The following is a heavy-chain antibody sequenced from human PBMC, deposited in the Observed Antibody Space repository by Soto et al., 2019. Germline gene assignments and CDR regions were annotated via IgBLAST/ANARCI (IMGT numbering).Heavy chain of an antibody. V-gene: IGHV3-53*01. Sequence: GGSLRLSCAASGFTFTTYYMTWVRQAPGKGLEWVSVIFSGGSMYYADSVKGRFTISRDNSKNTLYLQMNSLRAEDTAVYYCVVYYDSSGSKGGAFDIWGQGTMVTVSS. J-gene: IGHJ3*02. CDR3: VVYYDSSGSKGGAFDI. CDR2: IFSGGSM. D-gene: IGHD3-22*01. CDR1: GFTFTTYY.